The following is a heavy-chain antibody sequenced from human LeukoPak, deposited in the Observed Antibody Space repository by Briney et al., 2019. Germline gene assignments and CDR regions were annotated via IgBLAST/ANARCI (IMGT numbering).Heavy chain of an antibody. V-gene: IGHV1-69*06. CDR1: GGTFSSYA. J-gene: IGHJ3*02. CDR2: IIPIFGTA. CDR3: ARGRGYSYGWAEDAFDI. Sequence: SVKVSCKASGGTFSSYAISWVRQAPGQGLEWMGGIIPIFGTANYAQKFQGRVTVTADKSTSTAYMELSSLRSEDTAVYYCARGRGYSYGWAEDAFDIWGQGTMVTVSS. D-gene: IGHD5-18*01.